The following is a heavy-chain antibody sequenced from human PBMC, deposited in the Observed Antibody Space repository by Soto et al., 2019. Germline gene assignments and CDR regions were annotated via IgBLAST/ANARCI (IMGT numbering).Heavy chain of an antibody. CDR1: GFTFSSYW. Sequence: EVQLVESGGGLVQPGESLRLSCAASGFTFSSYWMHWIRQAPGKGLEWVSRVSSDGSSTVYAISAKGRLTISRDNAKNTLYLQRNSLSDEDMAVYDCARGRPNSSSFDSWGQGTLVTVSS. CDR2: VSSDGSST. D-gene: IGHD2-2*01. J-gene: IGHJ4*02. CDR3: ARGRPNSSSFDS. V-gene: IGHV3-74*01.